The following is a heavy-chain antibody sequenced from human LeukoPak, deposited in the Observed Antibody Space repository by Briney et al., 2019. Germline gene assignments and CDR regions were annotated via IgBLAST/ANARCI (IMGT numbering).Heavy chain of an antibody. CDR3: AKDHRGWYDYYYYYMDV. J-gene: IGHJ6*03. D-gene: IGHD6-19*01. CDR1: GFTFSSYG. CDR2: IRYDGSNK. V-gene: IGHV3-30*02. Sequence: PGGSLRLSCAASGFTFSSYGMHWVRQAPGKGLEWVAFIRYDGSNKYYADSVKGRFTISRDNSKNTLYLQMNSLRAEDTAVYYCAKDHRGWYDYYYYYMDVWGKGTTVTVSS.